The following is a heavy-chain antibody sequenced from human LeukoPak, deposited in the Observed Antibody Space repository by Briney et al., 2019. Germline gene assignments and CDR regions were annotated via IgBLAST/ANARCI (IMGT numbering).Heavy chain of an antibody. J-gene: IGHJ4*02. Sequence: ASVKVSCKASGGTFRHYAISWARQAPGQGLEWMGGIIPMFGTANYAQKFQGRLTIIADDSTSTAYMELSSLKSEDTAVYYCARRFGDFWSGFDYWGQGTLVAVSS. CDR3: ARRFGDFWSGFDY. CDR1: GGTFRHYA. CDR2: IIPMFGTA. V-gene: IGHV1-69*13. D-gene: IGHD3-3*01.